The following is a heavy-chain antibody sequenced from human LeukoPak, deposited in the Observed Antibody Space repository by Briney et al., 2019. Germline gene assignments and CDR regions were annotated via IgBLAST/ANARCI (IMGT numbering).Heavy chain of an antibody. V-gene: IGHV1-8*03. CDR1: GYTFSSYD. CDR3: ARRLGLRWDLQAFDI. D-gene: IGHD4-23*01. J-gene: IGHJ3*02. CDR2: MNPNSGNR. Sequence: ASVKVSCKASGYTFSSYDINWVGQANGQGIEWRGWMNPNSGNRGYAQKFQGRVTITRNTSISTAYMELSSLRSEDTAVYYCARRLGLRWDLQAFDIWGQGTMVTVSS.